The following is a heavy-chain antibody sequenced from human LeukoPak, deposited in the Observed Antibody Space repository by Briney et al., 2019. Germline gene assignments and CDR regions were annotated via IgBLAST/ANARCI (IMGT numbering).Heavy chain of an antibody. D-gene: IGHD3-22*01. CDR2: INSRSNYI. CDR3: ARVFGYYDSSGYYGGGAFDI. J-gene: IGHJ3*02. V-gene: IGHV3-21*01. CDR1: GFTFSDHN. Sequence: GGSLRLSCEASGFTFSDHNMNWVRQAPGKGLEWVSSINSRSNYIYYADSVKGRFTISRDNAKNSLYLQMSSLRAEDTAVYYCARVFGYYDSSGYYGGGAFDIWGQGTMVTVSS.